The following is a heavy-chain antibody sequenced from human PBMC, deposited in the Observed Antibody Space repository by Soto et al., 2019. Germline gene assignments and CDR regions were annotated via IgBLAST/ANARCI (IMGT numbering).Heavy chain of an antibody. Sequence: EVQLLESGGNLVQPGGSLRLSCAGSGFTFGSYAMRWVRQAPGKGLEWVSAMSGSASGGGTSYADSVGGRFTRSRDDSKKTLYLPMNSLRVEDTALYYCTIGLQDYGGPEGPWGQGTLVTVSS. J-gene: IGHJ5*02. CDR2: MSGSASGGGT. CDR1: GFTFGSYA. V-gene: IGHV3-23*01. D-gene: IGHD4-17*01. CDR3: TIGLQDYGGPEGP.